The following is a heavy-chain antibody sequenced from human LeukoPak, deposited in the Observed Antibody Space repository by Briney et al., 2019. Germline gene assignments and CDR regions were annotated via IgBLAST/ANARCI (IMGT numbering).Heavy chain of an antibody. J-gene: IGHJ6*02. CDR3: ATSRRMATIAHPDYYYCYGMDV. CDR1: GFTFSDYC. Sequence: RPGGSLRPSCAASGFTFSDYCMSWIRQAPGKGLEWDSYISSSGTTIYYADSVKGRFTISRDNAKNSLYLQMNSLRAEETAVYYCATSRRMATIAHPDYYYCYGMDVWGQGTRVTVSS. V-gene: IGHV3-11*01. CDR2: ISSSGTTI. D-gene: IGHD5-12*01.